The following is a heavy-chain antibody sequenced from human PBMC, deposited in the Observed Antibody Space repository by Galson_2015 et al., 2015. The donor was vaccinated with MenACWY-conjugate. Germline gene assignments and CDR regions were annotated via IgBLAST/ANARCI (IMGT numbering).Heavy chain of an antibody. D-gene: IGHD1-26*01. V-gene: IGHV5-51*01. CDR2: ISPIDSRT. CDR3: ARRPPGGRGMDV. CDR1: GCDFFTYW. Sequence: QSGAEANKPGESLPISWKGSGCDFFTYWLGWVCQTPGIGLAWGGLISPIDSRTRYSPAFEGQVTISADKSISTAYLQWNSLQASDTAMYYCARRPPGGRGMDVWGQGTKVPGSS. J-gene: IGHJ6*02.